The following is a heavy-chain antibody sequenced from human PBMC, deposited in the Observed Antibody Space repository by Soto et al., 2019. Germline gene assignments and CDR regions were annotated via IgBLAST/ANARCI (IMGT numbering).Heavy chain of an antibody. CDR2: IYPGDSDT. D-gene: IGHD6-13*01. Sequence: GESLKISCKGSGYSFTSYWIGWVRQMPGKGLEWMGIIYPGDSDTRYSPSFQGQVTISADKSISPAYLQWSSLKASDTAMYYCAREEIAAAGTPEYFQHWGQGTLVTVSS. J-gene: IGHJ1*01. V-gene: IGHV5-51*01. CDR3: AREEIAAAGTPEYFQH. CDR1: GYSFTSYW.